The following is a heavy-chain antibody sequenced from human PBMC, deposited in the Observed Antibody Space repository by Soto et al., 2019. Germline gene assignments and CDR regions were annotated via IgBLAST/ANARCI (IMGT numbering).Heavy chain of an antibody. Sequence: QVQLVQSGAEVKKPGASVKVSCKVSGYTLTELSMHWVRQAPGKGLEWMGGFDPEDGETIYGQKFLGRVTMTEDTSTDTAYMELSSLRSEDTAVYYCATREPVKVVAATIYYYYYMDVWGKGTTVTVSS. V-gene: IGHV1-24*01. CDR1: GYTLTELS. J-gene: IGHJ6*03. CDR2: FDPEDGET. CDR3: ATREPVKVVAATIYYYYYMDV. D-gene: IGHD2-15*01.